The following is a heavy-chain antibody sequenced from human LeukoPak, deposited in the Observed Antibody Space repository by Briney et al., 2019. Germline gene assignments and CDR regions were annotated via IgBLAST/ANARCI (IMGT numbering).Heavy chain of an antibody. Sequence: GGSLRLSCAASGFTFSSYSMNWVRQAPGKGLEWVSSISSSSSYIYYADSVKGRFTISRDNTKNSLYLQMNSLRAEDTAVYYCARDRYQLPPDIWGQGTMVTVSS. V-gene: IGHV3-21*01. CDR1: GFTFSSYS. CDR2: ISSSSSYI. D-gene: IGHD2-2*01. CDR3: ARDRYQLPPDI. J-gene: IGHJ3*02.